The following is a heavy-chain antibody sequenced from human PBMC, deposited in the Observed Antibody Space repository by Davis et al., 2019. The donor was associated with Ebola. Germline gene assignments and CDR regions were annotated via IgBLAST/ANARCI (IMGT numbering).Heavy chain of an antibody. CDR2: IYTGGSDT. CDR1: GNRFSSHW. Sequence: GESLKISCKDSGNRFSSHWIGWVRQLPGKGLEWMGIIYTGGSDTRYSPSFRGQVTISADKSIKTAFLQWGSLKASDTAIYYCATLRRTITGMDDGFDIWGQGTMVTVSS. CDR3: ATLRRTITGMDDGFDI. D-gene: IGHD1-20*01. V-gene: IGHV5-51*01. J-gene: IGHJ3*02.